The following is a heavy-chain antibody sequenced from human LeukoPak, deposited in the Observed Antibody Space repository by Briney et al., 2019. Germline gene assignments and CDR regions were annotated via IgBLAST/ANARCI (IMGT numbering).Heavy chain of an antibody. V-gene: IGHV4-4*07. D-gene: IGHD1-1*01. CDR2: IYTSGST. J-gene: IGHJ6*03. Sequence: PSETLSLTCTVSGGPISSYYWSWIRQPAGKGLEWIGRIYTSGSTNYNPSLKSRVTMSVDTSKNQFSLKLSSVTAADTAVYYCARERAVQLERYYYYYMDVWGKGTTVTISS. CDR1: GGPISSYY. CDR3: ARERAVQLERYYYYYMDV.